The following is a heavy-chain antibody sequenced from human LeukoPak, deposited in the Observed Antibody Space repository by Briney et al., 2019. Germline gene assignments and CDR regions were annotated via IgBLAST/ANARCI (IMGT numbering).Heavy chain of an antibody. V-gene: IGHV3-23*01. D-gene: IGHD2-2*01. CDR2: ISGSGGST. CDR1: GFTFSSYA. Sequence: GGSLRLSCAASGFTFSSYAMSWVRQAPGKGLEWVSAISGSGGSTYYADSVKGRFTISRDNSKNTLYLQMNRLRAEDTAVYYCAKDFPTYCSSTSCYSIDYWGQGTLVTVSS. J-gene: IGHJ4*02. CDR3: AKDFPTYCSSTSCYSIDY.